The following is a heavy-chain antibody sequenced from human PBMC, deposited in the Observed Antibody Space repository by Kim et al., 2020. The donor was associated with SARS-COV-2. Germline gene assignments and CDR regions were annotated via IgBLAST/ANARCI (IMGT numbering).Heavy chain of an antibody. CDR3: ARSEYYGSGTLEKYGMDV. J-gene: IGHJ6*02. V-gene: IGHV4-61*01. CDR2: IFASGST. CDR1: GGSSVSSRTYC. D-gene: IGHD3-10*01. Sequence: SETLSLTCTVSGGSSVSSRTYCWTWIRQTPGIGLEYIGHIFASGSTNYNPSLESRVTISLDTSKNLLYLKLSSVTAADTAVYYCARSEYYGSGTLEKYGMDVWGQGTTVTVSS.